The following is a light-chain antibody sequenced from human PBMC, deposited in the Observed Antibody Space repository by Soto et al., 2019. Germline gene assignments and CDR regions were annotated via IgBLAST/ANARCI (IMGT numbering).Light chain of an antibody. CDR2: GAS. Sequence: EIVLTQSPGSLSLSPGQRATLSCRASQSVDTTFFAWYQKKPGQAPGLLIQGASKRATGIPDRFSGSGSGTDFTLIISRLEPEECAVYYCQQYMSSVTFGQGTKVEIK. CDR1: QSVDTTF. CDR3: QQYMSSVT. J-gene: IGKJ1*01. V-gene: IGKV3-20*01.